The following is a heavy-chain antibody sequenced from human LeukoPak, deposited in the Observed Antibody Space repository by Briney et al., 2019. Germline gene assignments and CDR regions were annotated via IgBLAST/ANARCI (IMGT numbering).Heavy chain of an antibody. CDR1: GFTFDDYA. CDR2: ISWNSGSI. Sequence: GGSLRLSCAASGFTFDDYAMHWVRQAPGKGLEWVSGISWNSGSIGYADSVKGRFTISRDNAKNSLYLQMNSLRAEDTALYYCAKDLAPYYYGSGSAAHYYYYGMDVWGQGTTVTASS. V-gene: IGHV3-9*01. J-gene: IGHJ6*02. D-gene: IGHD3-10*01. CDR3: AKDLAPYYYGSGSAAHYYYYGMDV.